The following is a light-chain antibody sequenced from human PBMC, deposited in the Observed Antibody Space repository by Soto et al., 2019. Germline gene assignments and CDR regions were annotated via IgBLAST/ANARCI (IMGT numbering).Light chain of an antibody. CDR3: QAWDSSTGGV. CDR2: QDS. CDR1: KLGDKY. Sequence: SYELTQPPSVSVSPRQTASITCSGDKLGDKYACWYQQKPGQSPVLVIYQDSKRPSGIPERFSGSNSGNTATLTISGTQAMDEADYYCQAWDSSTGGVFGGGTKLTVL. J-gene: IGLJ2*01. V-gene: IGLV3-1*01.